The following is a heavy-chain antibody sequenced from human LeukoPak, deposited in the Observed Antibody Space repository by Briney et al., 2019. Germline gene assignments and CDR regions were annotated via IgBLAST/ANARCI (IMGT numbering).Heavy chain of an antibody. V-gene: IGHV1-69*06. D-gene: IGHD1-26*01. J-gene: IGHJ6*03. Sequence: ASVKVSCKASGGTFSSYAISWVRQAPGQGLEWMGGIIPIFGTANYAQKFQGRVTITADKSTSTAYMELSSLRSEDTAVYYCSRDSVVGYYYYHRHVGGKGPAVSVS. CDR3: SRDSVVGYYYYHRHV. CDR2: IIPIFGTA. CDR1: GGTFSSYA.